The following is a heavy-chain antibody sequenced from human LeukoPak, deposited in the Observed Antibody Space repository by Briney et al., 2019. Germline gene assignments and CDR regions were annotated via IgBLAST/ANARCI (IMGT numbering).Heavy chain of an antibody. D-gene: IGHD3-22*01. CDR1: GFTFSSYG. J-gene: IGHJ4*02. CDR3: ARDLYYYDSSGLEFGY. Sequence: PGRSLRLSCAASGFTFSSYGMHWVRQAPGKGLEGVAIIWYDGNNKYYADSVKGRFTISRDNSKNTLYLQMNSLRAEDTAVYYCARDLYYYDSSGLEFGYWGQGTLVTVSS. V-gene: IGHV3-33*01. CDR2: IWYDGNNK.